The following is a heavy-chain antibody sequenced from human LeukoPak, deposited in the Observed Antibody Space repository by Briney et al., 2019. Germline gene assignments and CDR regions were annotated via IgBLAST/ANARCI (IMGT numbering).Heavy chain of an antibody. D-gene: IGHD3-3*01. CDR1: GYTFTSYY. Sequence: ASVKVSCKASGYTFTSYYMHWVRQAPGQGLEWMGIINPSGGSTSYAQKFQGRVTMTRDTSTSTVYMELSSLRSEDTAVYYCTTTPDITIFGVVILEIDYWGQGTLVTVSS. V-gene: IGHV1-46*01. CDR3: TTTPDITIFGVVILEIDY. CDR2: INPSGGST. J-gene: IGHJ4*02.